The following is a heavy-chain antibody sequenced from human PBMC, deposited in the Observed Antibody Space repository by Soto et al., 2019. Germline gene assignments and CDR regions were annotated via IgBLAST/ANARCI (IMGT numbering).Heavy chain of an antibody. Sequence: QVQLVESGGGVVQPGGSLRLSCAASGFRFNNYAIDWVRQAPGKGLEWVAFISSDGRKQYYGDSVQGRFSISRDDSNNTVFLQMSSLRPEDTAVYYCAKTIGLRLGELAPDFWGQGTLVTVSS. V-gene: IGHV3-30*18. CDR2: ISSDGRKQ. D-gene: IGHD3-16*01. CDR3: AKTIGLRLGELAPDF. CDR1: GFRFNNYA. J-gene: IGHJ4*02.